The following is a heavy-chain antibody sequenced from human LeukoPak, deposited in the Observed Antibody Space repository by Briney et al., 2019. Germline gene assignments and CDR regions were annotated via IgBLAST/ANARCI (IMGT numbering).Heavy chain of an antibody. CDR3: ARDRYSNSGSYYFDY. CDR1: GFTFSSYA. CDR2: ISSNGGST. Sequence: GGSLRLSCSASGFTFSSYAMHWVRQAPGKGLEYVSAISSNGGSTYYADSVKGRFTISRDNSKNTLYLQMNSLRAEDTAAYYCARDRYSNSGSYYFDYWGQGTLVTVSS. D-gene: IGHD1-26*01. J-gene: IGHJ4*02. V-gene: IGHV3-64*04.